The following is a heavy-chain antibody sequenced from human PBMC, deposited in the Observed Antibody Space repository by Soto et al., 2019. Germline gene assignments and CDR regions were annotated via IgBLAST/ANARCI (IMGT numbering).Heavy chain of an antibody. CDR2: IYYSVST. J-gene: IGHJ5*02. CDR1: GVSISSYY. D-gene: IGHD3-22*01. CDR3: ARDYDDSSGYSNWFDP. Sequence: PSETLSLTCTVSGVSISSYYWSWIRQPPGKGLEWIGYIYYSVSTNYNPSLKSRVTISVDTSKNQFSLKLSSVTAADTAVYYCARDYDDSSGYSNWFDPWGQGTLVTVS. V-gene: IGHV4-59*01.